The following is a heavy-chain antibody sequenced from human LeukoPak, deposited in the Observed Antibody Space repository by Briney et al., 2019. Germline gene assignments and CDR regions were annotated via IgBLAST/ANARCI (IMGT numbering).Heavy chain of an antibody. Sequence: SVKVSCKASAGTFSSYAISWVRQAPGQGLEWMGGIIPIFGTANYAQKFQGRVTITTDGSTSTAYMELSSLRSEDTAVYYCARFGYSYGYGYFDYWGHGTLVTVSS. D-gene: IGHD5-18*01. CDR1: AGTFSSYA. CDR3: ARFGYSYGYGYFDY. CDR2: IIPIFGTA. V-gene: IGHV1-69*05. J-gene: IGHJ4*01.